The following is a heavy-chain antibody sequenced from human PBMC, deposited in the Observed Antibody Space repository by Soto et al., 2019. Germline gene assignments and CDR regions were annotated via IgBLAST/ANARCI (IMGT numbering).Heavy chain of an antibody. CDR2: ITSRGTDI. CDR3: ARDQYYYDSSGRYYYYYGMDV. J-gene: IGHJ6*02. D-gene: IGHD3-22*01. CDR1: RFFFGDYA. V-gene: IGHV3-9*01. Sequence: GGSLRLSCAASRFFFGDYAFHWVRQAPGKGLEWVAGITSRGTDIAYADSVKGRFIISRDNAMNSLYLQMNSLRAEDTAVYYYARDQYYYDSSGRYYYYYGMDVWGQGTTVTVSS.